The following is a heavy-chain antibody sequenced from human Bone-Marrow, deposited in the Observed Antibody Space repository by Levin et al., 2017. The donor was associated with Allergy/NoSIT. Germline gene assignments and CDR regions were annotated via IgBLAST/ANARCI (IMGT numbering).Heavy chain of an antibody. CDR3: ARGGCSSSSCQPFND. Sequence: GGSLRLSCEASSFTFGNNAVSWVRQAPGEGLEWVASISGSGGRTYYADSVKGHMTISRDNSKNTIYLEMNSLRAEDTAVYYCARGGCSSSSCQPFNDWGQGTLVTVTS. D-gene: IGHD2-2*01. CDR1: SFTFGNNA. V-gene: IGHV3-23*01. J-gene: IGHJ4*02. CDR2: ISGSGGRT.